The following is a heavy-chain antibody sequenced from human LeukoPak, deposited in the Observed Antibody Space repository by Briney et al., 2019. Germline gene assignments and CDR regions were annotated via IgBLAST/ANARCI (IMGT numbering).Heavy chain of an antibody. CDR1: GGSFSGYY. CDR3: ARSGRIWFGELLCY. D-gene: IGHD3-10*01. J-gene: IGHJ4*02. CDR2: INHSGST. Sequence: PSETLSLTCAVYGGSFSGYYWSWIRQPPGKGLEWIGEINHSGSTNYNPSLKSRVTISVDTSKNQFSLKLSSVTAADTAVYYCARSGRIWFGELLCYWGQGTLVTVSS. V-gene: IGHV4-34*01.